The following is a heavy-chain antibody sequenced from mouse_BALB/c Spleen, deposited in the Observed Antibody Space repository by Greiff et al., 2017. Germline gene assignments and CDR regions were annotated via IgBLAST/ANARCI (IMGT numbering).Heavy chain of an antibody. CDR3: ARITTATAY. Sequence: EVQGVESGGGLVKPGGSLKLSCAASGFTFSSYAMSWVRQSPEKRLEWVAEISSGGSYTYYPDTVTGRFTISRDNAKNTLYLEMSSLRSEDTAMYYCARITTATAYWGQGTLVTVSA. V-gene: IGHV5-9-4*01. D-gene: IGHD1-2*01. CDR2: ISSGGSYT. CDR1: GFTFSSYA. J-gene: IGHJ3*01.